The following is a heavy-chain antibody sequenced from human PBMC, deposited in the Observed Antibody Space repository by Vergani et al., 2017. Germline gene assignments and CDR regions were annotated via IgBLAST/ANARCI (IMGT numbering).Heavy chain of an antibody. Sequence: EVQLLESGGGLVQPGGSLRLSCAASGFTFSSYAMSWVRQAPGKGLEWVSAISGSGGSTYYADSVNGRFTISRDNSKNTLYLQMKSLGAEDTAVYYGAKDLAGSGWGGFDYWGQGTLVTVSS. D-gene: IGHD6-19*01. CDR1: GFTFSSYA. CDR3: AKDLAGSGWGGFDY. V-gene: IGHV3-23*01. CDR2: ISGSGGST. J-gene: IGHJ4*02.